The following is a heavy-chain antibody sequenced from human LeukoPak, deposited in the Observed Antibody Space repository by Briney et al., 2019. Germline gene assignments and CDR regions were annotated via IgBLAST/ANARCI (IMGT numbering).Heavy chain of an antibody. Sequence: ASVKVSCKASGYTFTSYYMHWVRQAPGQGLERMGMINPSGGSTSYAQKLQGRVTMTRDTSTSTVYMELSSLRSEDTAVYNCARDKTDYSTTSRHKFHYGLDVWGQGTTVTVSS. J-gene: IGHJ6*02. CDR3: ARDKTDYSTTSRHKFHYGLDV. CDR2: INPSGGST. CDR1: GYTFTSYY. V-gene: IGHV1-46*04. D-gene: IGHD2-2*01.